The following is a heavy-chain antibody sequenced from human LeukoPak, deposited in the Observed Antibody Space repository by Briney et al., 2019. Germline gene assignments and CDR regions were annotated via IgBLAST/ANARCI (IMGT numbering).Heavy chain of an antibody. V-gene: IGHV4-30-4*08. CDR3: ARSFVVPAAIFDY. D-gene: IGHD2-2*01. CDR2: IYYSGST. CDR1: GGSISSGDYY. Sequence: PSETLSLTCTVSGGSISSGDYYWSWIRQPPRKGLEWIGYIYYSGSTYYNPSLKSRVTISVDTSKNQFSLKLSSVAAADTAVYYCARSFVVPAAIFDYWGQGTLVTISS. J-gene: IGHJ4*02.